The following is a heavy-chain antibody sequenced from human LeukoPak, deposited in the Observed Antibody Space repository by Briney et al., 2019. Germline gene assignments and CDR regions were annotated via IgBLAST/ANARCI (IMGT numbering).Heavy chain of an antibody. D-gene: IGHD5-18*01. CDR3: ARHLRLWQNWFDP. V-gene: IGHV5-51*01. CDR1: GYSFTNYW. CDR2: IYPGDSDT. J-gene: IGHJ5*02. Sequence: GASLKISCKGSGYSFTNYWIGWVRQMPGKGPEWMGIIYPGDSDTRYSPSFQGQVTISAVKSISTAYLQWSSLKASDTAMYYCARHLRLWQNWFDPRGQGTLVTVSS.